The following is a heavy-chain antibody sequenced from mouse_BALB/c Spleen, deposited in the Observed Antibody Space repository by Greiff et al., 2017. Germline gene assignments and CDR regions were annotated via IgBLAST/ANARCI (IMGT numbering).Heavy chain of an antibody. D-gene: IGHD2-3*01. V-gene: IGHV5-6-5*01. J-gene: IGHJ3*01. CDR3: ARGHDGYHGGFAY. CDR2: ISSGGST. CDR1: GFTFSSYA. Sequence: EVQRVESGGGLVKPGGSLKLSCAASGFTFSSYAMSWVRQTPEKRLEWVASISSGGSTYYPDSVKGRFTFSRDNARNILYLQMSSLRSEDTAMYYCARGHDGYHGGFAYWGQGTLVTVSA.